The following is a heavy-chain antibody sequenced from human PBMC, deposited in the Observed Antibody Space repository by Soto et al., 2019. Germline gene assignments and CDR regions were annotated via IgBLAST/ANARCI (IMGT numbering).Heavy chain of an antibody. D-gene: IGHD6-19*01. Sequence: ASVKVSCKASGGTFSSYTISWVRQAPGQGLEWMGWINAGIGNTKYSQKFQDRVTITRDTSASTAYMELSSLRSEDTAVYYCARDLGGWPDYWGQGTLVTVSS. CDR2: INAGIGNT. CDR1: GGTFSSYT. CDR3: ARDLGGWPDY. V-gene: IGHV1-3*01. J-gene: IGHJ4*02.